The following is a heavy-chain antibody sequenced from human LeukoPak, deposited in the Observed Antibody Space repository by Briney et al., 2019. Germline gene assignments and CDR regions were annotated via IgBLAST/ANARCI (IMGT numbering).Heavy chain of an antibody. Sequence: GGSLRLSCAASGFTFSSYAMRWVRQAPGKGLEWVAVISYDGSNKYYADSVKGRFTISRDNSKNTLYLQMNSLRAEDTAVYYCARSPDSSGWYTGDYWGQGTLVTVSS. CDR3: ARSPDSSGWYTGDY. D-gene: IGHD6-19*01. CDR2: ISYDGSNK. CDR1: GFTFSSYA. J-gene: IGHJ4*02. V-gene: IGHV3-30-3*01.